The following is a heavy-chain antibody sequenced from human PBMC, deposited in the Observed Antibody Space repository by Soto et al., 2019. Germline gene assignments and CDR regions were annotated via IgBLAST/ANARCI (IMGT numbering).Heavy chain of an antibody. V-gene: IGHV3-23*01. Sequence: GGSLRLSCAASGFTFSSYAMSWVRQAPGKGLEWVSAISGSGGSTYYADSVKGRFTISRDNSKNTLYLQMNSLRAEDTAVYYCAKDPTGRSSSSWPAPFDYWGQGTLVTVSS. CDR3: AKDPTGRSSSSWPAPFDY. D-gene: IGHD6-13*01. J-gene: IGHJ4*02. CDR1: GFTFSSYA. CDR2: ISGSGGST.